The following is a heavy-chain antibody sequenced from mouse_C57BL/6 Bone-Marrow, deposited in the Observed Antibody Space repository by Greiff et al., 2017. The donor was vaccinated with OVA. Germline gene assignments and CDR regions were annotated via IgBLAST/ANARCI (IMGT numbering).Heavy chain of an antibody. Sequence: VQLQQSGAELVRPGASVMLSCKASGYTFTDYEMHWVKQTPVHGLEWIGAIDPETGGTAYNQKFKGKAILTADKSSSTAYMELRSLTSEDSAVYYCTRERILDYYYGFFDYWGQGTTLTVSS. CDR1: GYTFTDYE. V-gene: IGHV1-15*01. D-gene: IGHD1-2*01. CDR2: IDPETGGT. CDR3: TRERILDYYYGFFDY. J-gene: IGHJ2*01.